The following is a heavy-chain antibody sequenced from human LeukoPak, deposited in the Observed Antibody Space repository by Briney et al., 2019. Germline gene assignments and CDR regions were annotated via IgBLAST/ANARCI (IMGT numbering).Heavy chain of an antibody. CDR1: GFTFSSYG. CDR2: ISYDGNNK. CDR3: ARDPSSGCVINWYFDL. Sequence: PGRSLRLSCAASGFTFSSYGMHWVRQAPGKGLEWVAVISYDGNNKYYADSVKGRFTISRDNSKNTLYLQMNSLRAEDTAVYYCARDPSSGCVINWYFDLWGRGTLVTVSS. D-gene: IGHD6-19*01. J-gene: IGHJ2*01. V-gene: IGHV3-30*03.